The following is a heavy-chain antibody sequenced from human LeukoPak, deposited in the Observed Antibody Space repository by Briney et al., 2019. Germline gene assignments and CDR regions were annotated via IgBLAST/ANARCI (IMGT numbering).Heavy chain of an antibody. CDR2: IYYSGST. CDR3: ARRIAAAGGWFDP. D-gene: IGHD6-13*01. Sequence: SETLSLTCTVSGGSINSYYWSWIRQPPGKGLEWIGTIYYSGSTHYNPSLQSRVTLSVDTSKNQFSLKLNSVTAADTAVYYCARRIAAAGGWFDPWGQGTLVTVSP. V-gene: IGHV4-59*08. J-gene: IGHJ5*02. CDR1: GGSINSYY.